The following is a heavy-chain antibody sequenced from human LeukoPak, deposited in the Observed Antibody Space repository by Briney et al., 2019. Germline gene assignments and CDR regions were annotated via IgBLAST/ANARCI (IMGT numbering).Heavy chain of an antibody. J-gene: IGHJ6*02. CDR1: GGTFSSYA. D-gene: IGHD3-3*01. CDR2: IIPIFGTT. V-gene: IGHV1-69*13. CDR3: ARGTFGVVRSYYGMDV. Sequence: SVKVSCKASGGTFSSYAISWVRQAPGQGLEWMGGIIPIFGTTNYAQKFQGRVTITADESTSTAYMGLSSLRSEDTAVYYCARGTFGVVRSYYGMDVWGQGTAVTVSS.